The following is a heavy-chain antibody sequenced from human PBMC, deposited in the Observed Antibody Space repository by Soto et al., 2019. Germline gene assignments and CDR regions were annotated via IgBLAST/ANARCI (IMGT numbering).Heavy chain of an antibody. Sequence: SPTLSLTCAISGDSVSSNSAAWNWIRQSPSRGLEWLGRTYYRSKWYNDYAVSVKSRITINPDTSKNQFSLQLNSVTPEDTAVYYCAREVVVVVAATRMVHYFDYWGQGTLVTVSS. CDR3: AREVVVVVAATRMVHYFDY. CDR1: GDSVSSNSAA. J-gene: IGHJ4*02. CDR2: TYYRSKWYN. V-gene: IGHV6-1*01. D-gene: IGHD2-15*01.